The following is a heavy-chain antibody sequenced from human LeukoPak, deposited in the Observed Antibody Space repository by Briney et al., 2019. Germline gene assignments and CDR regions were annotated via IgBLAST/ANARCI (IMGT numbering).Heavy chain of an antibody. J-gene: IGHJ6*01. V-gene: IGHV4-61*02. Sequence: PSETLSLTCTVSGGSISSGSYYWSWIRQPAGKGLEWIGRIYTSGSTNYNPSLKSRVTISVDTSKNQFSLKLSSVTAADTAVYYCATTEKNRCYINLWGPGTTVIVSS. CDR1: GGSISSGSYY. CDR3: ATTEKNRCYINL. D-gene: IGHD2/OR15-2a*01. CDR2: IYTSGST.